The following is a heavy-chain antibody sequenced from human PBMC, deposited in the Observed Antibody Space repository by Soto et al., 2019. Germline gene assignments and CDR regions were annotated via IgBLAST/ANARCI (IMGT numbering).Heavy chain of an antibody. CDR3: ARRLCSGDSCYSSLDY. J-gene: IGHJ4*02. Sequence: QVQLQESGPGLVKPSETLSLTCTVSGGSINGYHWSWIRQPPGKGLEWIGYIYYSGSTNYNPSLRSRVTISIDTSKNQFSLKLSSVTAADTAVYYCARRLCSGDSCYSSLDYWGQGTLVTVSS. CDR2: IYYSGST. V-gene: IGHV4-59*01. D-gene: IGHD2-15*01. CDR1: GGSINGYH.